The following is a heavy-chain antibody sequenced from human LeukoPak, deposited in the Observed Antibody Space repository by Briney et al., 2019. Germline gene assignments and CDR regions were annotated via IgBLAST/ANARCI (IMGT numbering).Heavy chain of an antibody. CDR3: ARHPRGPYYDFWSGYSFNPGFDP. CDR1: GYTFTSYA. D-gene: IGHD3-3*01. Sequence: ASVTVSCKASGYTFTSYAMNWVRQAPGQRLEWMGWINAGNGNTKYSQKFQGRVTITRDTSASTAYMELSSLRSEDTAVYYCARHPRGPYYDFWSGYSFNPGFDPWGQGTLVTVSS. V-gene: IGHV1-3*01. J-gene: IGHJ5*02. CDR2: INAGNGNT.